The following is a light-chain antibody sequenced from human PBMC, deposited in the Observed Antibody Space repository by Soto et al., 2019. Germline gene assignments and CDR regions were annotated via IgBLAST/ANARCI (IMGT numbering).Light chain of an antibody. Sequence: QSALTQPASVSGSPGQSITISCTGTSSDVGGYNYVSWYQQHPGKAPKLMIYEVSNRPSGVSNRFSGSKSGNTASLTISGLQAEDEADYSCSSYTSSSTPYVVFGGGTKLTVL. CDR1: SSDVGGYNY. J-gene: IGLJ2*01. V-gene: IGLV2-14*01. CDR2: EVS. CDR3: SSYTSSSTPYVV.